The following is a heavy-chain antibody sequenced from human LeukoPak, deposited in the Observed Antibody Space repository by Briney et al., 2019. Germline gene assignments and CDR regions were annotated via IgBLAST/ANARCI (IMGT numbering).Heavy chain of an antibody. D-gene: IGHD3-3*01. CDR2: INHSGST. CDR1: GGSFSGYY. Sequence: PSETLSLTCAVYGGSFSGYYWSWIRQPPGKGLEWIGEINHSGSTNYNPSLKSRVTISVDTSKNQFSLKLSSVTAADTAVYYCARAGVDFWRAKNWFDPWGQGTLVTVSS. V-gene: IGHV4-34*01. CDR3: ARAGVDFWRAKNWFDP. J-gene: IGHJ5*02.